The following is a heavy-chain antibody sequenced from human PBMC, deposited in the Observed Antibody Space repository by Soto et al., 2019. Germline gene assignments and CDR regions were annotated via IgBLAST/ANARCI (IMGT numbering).Heavy chain of an antibody. J-gene: IGHJ5*02. D-gene: IGHD2-2*01. CDR3: ASGIIVVVPNSRYWFDP. CDR1: GGSFSGYY. V-gene: IGHV4-34*01. Sequence: PSETLSLTCAVYGGSFSGYYWSWIRQPPGRGLEWIGEINHSGSTNYNPSLKSRVTISVETSKTQFSLKLSSVTAAETAVYYCASGIIVVVPNSRYWFDPWGQGTLVTVSS. CDR2: INHSGST.